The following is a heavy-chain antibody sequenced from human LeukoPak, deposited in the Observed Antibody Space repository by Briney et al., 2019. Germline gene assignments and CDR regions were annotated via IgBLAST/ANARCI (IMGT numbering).Heavy chain of an antibody. J-gene: IGHJ5*02. V-gene: IGHV1-18*01. CDR2: VTSYNGDT. CDR1: GYTFNNYG. CDR3: ARDNVGATSNWFDP. Sequence: ASVKVSCKASGYTFNNYGISWVRQAPGQGLEWMGWVTSYNGDTNYAQKLQGRVTMTTDTSTSTAYMELRSLRSDDTAVYYCARDNVGATSNWFDPWGQGTLVTVSS. D-gene: IGHD1-26*01.